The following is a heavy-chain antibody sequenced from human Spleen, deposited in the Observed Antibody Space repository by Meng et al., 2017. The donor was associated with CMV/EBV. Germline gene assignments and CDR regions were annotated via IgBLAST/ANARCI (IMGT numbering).Heavy chain of an antibody. D-gene: IGHD3-3*01. CDR2: IYHSGST. CDR1: GYSISSGYY. J-gene: IGHJ3*02. Sequence: SETLSLTCTVSGYSISSGYYWGWIRQPPGKGLEWIGSIYHSGSTYYNPSLKSRVTISVDTSKNQFSLKLSSVTAADTAVYYCASRTYYDFWSGYSEAFDIWDQGTMVTVSS. CDR3: ASRTYYDFWSGYSEAFDI. V-gene: IGHV4-38-2*02.